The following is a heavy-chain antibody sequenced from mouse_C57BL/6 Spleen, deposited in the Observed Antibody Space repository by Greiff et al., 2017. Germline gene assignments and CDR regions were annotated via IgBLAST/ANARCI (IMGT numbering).Heavy chain of an antibody. D-gene: IGHD3-3*01. CDR1: GYSITSGYY. Sequence: ESGPGLVKPSQSLSLTCSVTGYSITSGYYWNWIRQFPGNKLEWMGYISYDGSNNYNPSLKNRISITRDTSKNQFFLKLNSVTTEDTATYYGARGDGTFAYWGQGTLVTVSA. CDR2: ISYDGSN. V-gene: IGHV3-6*01. J-gene: IGHJ3*01. CDR3: ARGDGTFAY.